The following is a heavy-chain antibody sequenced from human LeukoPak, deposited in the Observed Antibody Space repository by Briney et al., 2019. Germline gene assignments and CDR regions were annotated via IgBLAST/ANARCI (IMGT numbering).Heavy chain of an antibody. CDR1: AGSISSSSYY. J-gene: IGHJ4*02. CDR2: IYYSGST. Sequence: PSETLSLTCTVSAGSISSSSYYWDWIRQPPWKGLEWFGSIYYSGSTYYNPSLKSRVTISVDTSKNQFSLKLSSVTAADTAVYYCARQKGMIVVVNFDYWGQGTLVTVSS. CDR3: ARQKGMIVVVNFDY. D-gene: IGHD3-22*01. V-gene: IGHV4-39*01.